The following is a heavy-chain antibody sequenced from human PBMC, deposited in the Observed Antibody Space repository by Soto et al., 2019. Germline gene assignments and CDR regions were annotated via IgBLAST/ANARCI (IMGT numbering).Heavy chain of an antibody. CDR3: ARDVIYGSGCLDL. J-gene: IGHJ2*01. CDR2: TWHDGSNK. V-gene: IGHV3-33*01. CDR1: RSFT. D-gene: IGHD3-10*01. Sequence: RSFTIQWLTPAPANRLEWVAVTWHDGSNKYYADSVKGRFTISRDNSKNTVHLQMDSLRAEDTAVYYCARDVIYGSGCLDLWGRGTPVTVSS.